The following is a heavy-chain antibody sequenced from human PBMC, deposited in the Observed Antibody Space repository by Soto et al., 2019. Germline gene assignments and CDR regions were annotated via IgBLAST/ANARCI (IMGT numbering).Heavy chain of an antibody. J-gene: IGHJ3*02. CDR3: AGIQAGCDSSGYFSAFDI. V-gene: IGHV3-23*01. D-gene: IGHD3-22*01. Sequence: GGSLRLSCASSGFTFTTYAMIWVLQAPVKGLEWVSVISRRGDTTYYADSVKGRFTISRDNSKNTLYLQMNSLRAEDRAVYYCAGIQAGCDSSGYFSAFDIWGQGTMVTVSS. CDR2: ISRRGDTT. CDR1: GFTFTTYA.